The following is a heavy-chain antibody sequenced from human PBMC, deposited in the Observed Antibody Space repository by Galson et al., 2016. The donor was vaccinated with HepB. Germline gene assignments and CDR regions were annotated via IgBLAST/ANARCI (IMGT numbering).Heavy chain of an antibody. CDR2: IFSSGAT. J-gene: IGHJ5*02. CDR1: GGSVRGGTDY. CDR3: ARDHWSAARWRGLDP. V-gene: IGHV4-61*01. Sequence: SETLSLTCAVSGGSVRGGTDYWSWIRQPPGKGLEWIGYIFSSGATKYNPSLGSRVTISLDTSKEQFSLNLRSVTAADTAMYYCARDHWSAARWRGLDPWGPGTLVTVSS. D-gene: IGHD4-23*01.